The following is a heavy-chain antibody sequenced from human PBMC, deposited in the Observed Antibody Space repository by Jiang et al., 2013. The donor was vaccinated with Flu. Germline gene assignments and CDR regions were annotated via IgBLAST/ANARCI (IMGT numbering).Heavy chain of an antibody. J-gene: IGHJ6*02. CDR3: ARSSKYYDSLTGSDYYYVMDV. CDR1: GYTFASYG. CDR2: ISSNNGNT. Sequence: SGAEVKNFGASVKVSCKASGYTFASYGISWVRQAPGQGLEWMGWISSNNGNTNYAQRFQGRVTMTTDTPTSTAYMELRSLRSDDRAVYHCARSSKYYDSLTGSDYYYVMDVWGQGTTVTVSS. V-gene: IGHV1-18*04. D-gene: IGHD3-9*01.